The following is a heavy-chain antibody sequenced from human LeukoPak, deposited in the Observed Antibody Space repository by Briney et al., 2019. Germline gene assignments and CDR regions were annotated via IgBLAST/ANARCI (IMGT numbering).Heavy chain of an antibody. D-gene: IGHD5-18*01. CDR3: ARVDTAMVTNY. J-gene: IGHJ4*02. CDR1: GGSFSGYY. CDR2: INHSGST. Sequence: SETLSLTCAVYGGSFSGYYWSWIRQPPGKGLEWIGEINHSGSTNYNPSLKSRVTISVDTSKNQFSLKLSSVTAADTAVYYCARVDTAMVTNYWGQGTLVTVSS. V-gene: IGHV4-34*01.